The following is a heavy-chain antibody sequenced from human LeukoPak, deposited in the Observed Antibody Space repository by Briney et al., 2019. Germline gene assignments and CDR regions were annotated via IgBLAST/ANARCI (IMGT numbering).Heavy chain of an antibody. CDR3: ARHSGWSNLFDY. CDR1: GGSISSSSYY. V-gene: IGHV4-39*01. J-gene: IGHJ4*02. D-gene: IGHD1-14*01. Sequence: SETLSLTCTVSGGSISSSSYYWGWIRQPPGKGLEWIGSIYYSGSTYYNPSLKSRATISVDTSKNQFSLKLSSVTAADTAVYYCARHSGWSNLFDYWGQGTLVTVSS. CDR2: IYYSGST.